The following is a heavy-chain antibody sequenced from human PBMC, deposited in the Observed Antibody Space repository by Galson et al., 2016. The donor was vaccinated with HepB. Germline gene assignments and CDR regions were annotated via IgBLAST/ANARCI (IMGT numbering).Heavy chain of an antibody. D-gene: IGHD4-11*01. J-gene: IGHJ6*04. CDR1: GGSISSSSYY. CDR2: IYYSGST. V-gene: IGHV4-39*01. Sequence: SETLSLTCTVSGGSISSSSYYWGWLRQPPGKGLEWIGNIYYSGSTYYKPSLKSRVTISVDTSKNQFSLKLSSVTAADTAIYYCARTLKFKDDYSKNYYYYGMDVWGKGTTVTVSS. CDR3: ARTLKFKDDYSKNYYYYGMDV.